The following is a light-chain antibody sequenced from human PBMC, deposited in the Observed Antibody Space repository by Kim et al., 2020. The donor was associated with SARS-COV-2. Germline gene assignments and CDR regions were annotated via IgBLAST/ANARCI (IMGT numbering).Light chain of an antibody. CDR2: DVT. V-gene: IGLV2-14*03. Sequence: QSITISCTGTSSDVGGYNYVSWHQQHPGKAPKLMIYDVTNRPSGVSNRFSGSKSGNTASLTISGLQAEDEADYYCSSYTSSNTWVFGAGTKVTVL. J-gene: IGLJ3*02. CDR3: SSYTSSNTWV. CDR1: SSDVGGYNY.